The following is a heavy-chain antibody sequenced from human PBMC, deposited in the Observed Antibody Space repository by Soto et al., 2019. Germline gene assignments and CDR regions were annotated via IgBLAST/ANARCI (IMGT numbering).Heavy chain of an antibody. CDR1: GFTFSSYA. CDR2: ISYDGSNK. J-gene: IGHJ6*02. CDR3: ARVKVAARPGSYYYYGMDV. D-gene: IGHD6-6*01. V-gene: IGHV3-30-3*01. Sequence: GGSLILSCAASGFTFSSYAMHWVRQAPGKGLEWVAVISYDGSNKYYADSVKGRFTISRDNSKNTLYLQMNSLRAEDTAVYYCARVKVAARPGSYYYYGMDVWGQGTTVTVSS.